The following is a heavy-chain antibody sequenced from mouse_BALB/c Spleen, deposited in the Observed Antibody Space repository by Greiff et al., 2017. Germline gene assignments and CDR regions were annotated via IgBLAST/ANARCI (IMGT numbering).Heavy chain of an antibody. CDR2: IDPANGNT. J-gene: IGHJ3*01. V-gene: IGHV14-3*02. CDR1: GFNIKDTY. D-gene: IGHD1-1*01. Sequence: VQLQQSGAELVKPGASVKLSCTASGFNIKDTYMHWVKQRPEQGLEWIGRIDPANGNTKYDPKFQGKATITADTSSNTAYLQLSSLTSEDTAVYYCAVYYGSSYEFAYWGQGTLVTVSA. CDR3: AVYYGSSYEFAY.